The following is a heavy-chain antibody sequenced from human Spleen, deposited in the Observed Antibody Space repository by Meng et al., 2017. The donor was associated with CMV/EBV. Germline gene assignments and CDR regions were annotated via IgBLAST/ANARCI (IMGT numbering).Heavy chain of an antibody. D-gene: IGHD3-3*01. CDR3: AASVTSETYYDFWSGENWFDP. CDR2: IVVGSGNT. J-gene: IGHJ5*02. CDR1: GYTFTSYY. V-gene: IGHV1-58*02. Sequence: SVKVSCKASGYTFTSYYMHWVRQAPGQGLEWIGWIVVGSGNTNYAQKFQERVTITRDMSTSTAYMELSSLRSEDTAVYYCAASVTSETYYDFWSGENWFDPWGQGTLVTVSS.